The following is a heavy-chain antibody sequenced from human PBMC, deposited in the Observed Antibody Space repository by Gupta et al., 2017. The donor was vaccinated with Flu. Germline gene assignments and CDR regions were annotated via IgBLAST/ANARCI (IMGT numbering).Heavy chain of an antibody. CDR3: ARGGRGVSRAVFDYFDY. Sequence: QVQLQQWGAGLLKPSETLSLTCAVYGGSFSGYYWSWIRQPPGKGLEWIGEINHSGSTNYNPSLKSRVTISVDTSKNQFSLKLSSVTAADTAVYYCARGGRGVSRAVFDYFDYWGQGTLVTVSS. J-gene: IGHJ4*02. CDR1: GGSFSGYY. CDR2: INHSGST. V-gene: IGHV4-34*01. D-gene: IGHD1-14*01.